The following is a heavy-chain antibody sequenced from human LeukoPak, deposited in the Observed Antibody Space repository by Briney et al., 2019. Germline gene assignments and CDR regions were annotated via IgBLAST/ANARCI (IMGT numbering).Heavy chain of an antibody. CDR3: ARGLLWFGGRFDP. D-gene: IGHD3-10*01. V-gene: IGHV4-34*01. J-gene: IGHJ5*02. CDR1: GGSFSGYY. CDR2: INHSGST. Sequence: SETLSLTCAVYGGSFSGYYWSWIRQPPGKGLEWIGEINHSGSTNHNPSLKSRVTISVDTSKNQFSLKLSSVTAADTAVYYCARGLLWFGGRFDPWGQGTLVTVSS.